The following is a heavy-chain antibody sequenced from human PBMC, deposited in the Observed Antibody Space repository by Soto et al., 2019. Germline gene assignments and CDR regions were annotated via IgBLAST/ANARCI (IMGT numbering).Heavy chain of an antibody. CDR1: GFTFSSYA. Sequence: QVQLVESGGGVVQPGRSLRLSCAASGFTFSSYAMHWVRQAPGKGLEWVAVISYDGSNKYYADSVKGRFTISRDNSKNTLYLQMNSLRAEDTAVYYCARDFWSAIANFDYWGQGTLVTVSS. V-gene: IGHV3-30-3*01. CDR2: ISYDGSNK. CDR3: ARDFWSAIANFDY. J-gene: IGHJ4*02. D-gene: IGHD3-3*01.